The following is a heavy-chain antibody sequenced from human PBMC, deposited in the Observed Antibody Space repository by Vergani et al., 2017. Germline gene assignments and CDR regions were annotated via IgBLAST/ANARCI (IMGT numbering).Heavy chain of an antibody. CDR3: AKDKGANDRGSFDY. CDR2: ISWNSDSI. Sequence: EVHLVESGGGLVLPGRSLRLSCAASGFTFDDYAMLWVRQAPGKGLEWVSGISWNSDSIGYADSVKDRFTISRDNAKNSLHLQMNSLRTEDTALYYCAKDKGANDRGSFDYWGQGTLVTVSS. J-gene: IGHJ4*02. CDR1: GFTFDDYA. V-gene: IGHV3-9*01. D-gene: IGHD3-10*02.